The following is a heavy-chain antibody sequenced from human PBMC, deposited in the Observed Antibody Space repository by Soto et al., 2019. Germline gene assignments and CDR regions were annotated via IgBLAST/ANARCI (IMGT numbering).Heavy chain of an antibody. J-gene: IGHJ3*02. V-gene: IGHV3-30*18. CDR3: AKDSSGYFNDAFDI. CDR2: ISYDGSDK. D-gene: IGHD3-22*01. Sequence: GPQRHSCAASGLTFISYGMHWVRQAPGKGLEWVAVISYDGSDKYYADSVKGRFTISRDNSKNTLYLQMNSLRAEDTAVYYCAKDSSGYFNDAFDIWGQGTMVTVSS. CDR1: GLTFISYG.